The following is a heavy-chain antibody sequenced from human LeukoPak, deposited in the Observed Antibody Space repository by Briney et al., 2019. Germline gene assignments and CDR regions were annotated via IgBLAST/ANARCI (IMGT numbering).Heavy chain of an antibody. Sequence: GGSLRLSCAASGFSFSNYWMSWVRQAPGKGLEWVAIIKQDGSDKHYVDSLKGRFTISRDNAKNSVYLQMDSLRAEDSAVYYCARLRRNTDSSGFFYYYDYWGQGTLVTVSS. J-gene: IGHJ4*02. CDR2: IKQDGSDK. CDR3: ARLRRNTDSSGFFYYYDY. V-gene: IGHV3-7*01. CDR1: GFSFSNYW. D-gene: IGHD3-22*01.